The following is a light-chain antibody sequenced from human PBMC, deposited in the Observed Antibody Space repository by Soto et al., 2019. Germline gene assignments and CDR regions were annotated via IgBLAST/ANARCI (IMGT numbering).Light chain of an antibody. V-gene: IGLV2-11*01. CDR1: SSDVGGYNY. Sequence: QSVLTQPRSVSGSPGQSVTISCTGTSSDVGGYNYVSWYQQHPGKAPKLMIYDVSKRPSGVPDRFSGSKSGNTASLTISGLQAEDEADYYCCSYAGSYTFEFGGGTKPTVL. J-gene: IGLJ3*02. CDR2: DVS. CDR3: CSYAGSYTFE.